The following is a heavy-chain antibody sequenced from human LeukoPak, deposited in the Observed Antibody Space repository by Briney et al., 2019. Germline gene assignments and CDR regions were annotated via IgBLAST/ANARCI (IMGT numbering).Heavy chain of an antibody. CDR1: GFSFSSYT. V-gene: IGHV3-21*01. D-gene: IGHD6-19*01. J-gene: IGHJ3*02. CDR2: NPRSTTPI. Sequence: GGSVRLSGAGSGFSFSSYTMGWVGQAPGKGLEWVSSNPRSTTPIYYPDSEKGRFTTSRDNANNSLYLHMNRQRAEDTALYYCARDSDIWLRAFDIWGQGTMVTVSS. CDR3: ARDSDIWLRAFDI.